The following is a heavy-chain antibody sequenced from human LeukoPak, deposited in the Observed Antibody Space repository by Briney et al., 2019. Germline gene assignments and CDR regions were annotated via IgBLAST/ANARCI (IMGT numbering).Heavy chain of an antibody. Sequence: GGSLRLSCAASGFTVSSNYMNWVRQAPGKGLEWVANIKQDGSEKYYVDSVKGRFTISRDNAKNSLYLQMNSLRAEDTAVYYCARDEGTKSFDYWGQGTLVTVSS. J-gene: IGHJ4*02. D-gene: IGHD2-8*01. V-gene: IGHV3-7*04. CDR2: IKQDGSEK. CDR1: GFTVSSNY. CDR3: ARDEGTKSFDY.